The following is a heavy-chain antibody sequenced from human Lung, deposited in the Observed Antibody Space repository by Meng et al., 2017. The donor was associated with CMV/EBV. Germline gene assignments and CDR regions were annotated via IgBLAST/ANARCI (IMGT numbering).Heavy chain of an antibody. D-gene: IGHD3-16*01. CDR1: AYTFAGYY. J-gene: IGHJ2*01. V-gene: IGHV1-2*06. CDR3: AREGLVGDLRYFDL. Sequence: QGQLVQSGAEVNKPGASVKVSCKASAYTFAGYYMHWVRQAPGQGLEWMGRINPNSGGANYAQKFQGRVTMTRDTSISTAYMELSRLRSDDTAVYYCAREGLVGDLRYFDLWGRGTLVTVSS. CDR2: INPNSGGA.